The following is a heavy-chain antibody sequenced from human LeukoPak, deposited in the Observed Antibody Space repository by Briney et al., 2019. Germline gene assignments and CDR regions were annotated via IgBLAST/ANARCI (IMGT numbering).Heavy chain of an antibody. CDR2: IYPGDSDT. V-gene: IGHV5-51*01. J-gene: IGHJ5*02. D-gene: IGHD2-2*01. CDR1: GYSFTSYW. Sequence: PGESLKISCKGSGYSFTSYWIGWVRQMPGKGLEWMRIIYPGDSDTRYSPSFQGQVTISADKSISTAYLQWSSLKASDTAMYYCARQVEYCSSTSCLNWFDPWGQGTLVTVSS. CDR3: ARQVEYCSSTSCLNWFDP.